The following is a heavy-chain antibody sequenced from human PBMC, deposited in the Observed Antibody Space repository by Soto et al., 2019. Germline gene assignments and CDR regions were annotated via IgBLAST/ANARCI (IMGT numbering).Heavy chain of an antibody. J-gene: IGHJ6*02. CDR3: AREITIFGVVSVPYYYGMDV. CDR1: GYTFTSYG. CDR2: ISAYNGNT. D-gene: IGHD3-3*01. V-gene: IGHV1-18*01. Sequence: SVKVSCKASGYTFTSYGISWVRQAPVQGLEWMGWISAYNGNTNYAQKLQGRVTMTTDTSTSTAYMELRSLRSDDTAVYYCAREITIFGVVSVPYYYGMDVWGQGTTVTVSS.